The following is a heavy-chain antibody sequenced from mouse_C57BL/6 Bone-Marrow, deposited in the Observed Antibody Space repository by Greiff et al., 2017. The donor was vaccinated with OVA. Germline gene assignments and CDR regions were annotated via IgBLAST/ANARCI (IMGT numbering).Heavy chain of an antibody. D-gene: IGHD1-1*01. J-gene: IGHJ2*01. Sequence: VKLMESGAELARPGASVKLSCKASGYTFTSYGISWVKQRTGQGLEWIGEIYPRSGNTYYNEKFKGKATLTADKSSSTAYMELRSLTSEDSAVYFCARWGYGQRYWGQGTTLTVSS. CDR2: IYPRSGNT. CDR1: GYTFTSYG. V-gene: IGHV1-81*01. CDR3: ARWGYGQRY.